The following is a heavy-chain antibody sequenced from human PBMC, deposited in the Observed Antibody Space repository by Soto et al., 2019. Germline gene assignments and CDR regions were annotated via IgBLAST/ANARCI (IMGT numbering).Heavy chain of an antibody. D-gene: IGHD2-21*02. Sequence: ASLMVSFKSSGYTFTVYYIHCVRESPGQCVEWMGWINPQTGGTSYAQKFQGRVTMTRDTSISSAYMELNGLTSDDTAVYYCARQLAYCGGDCLTEPIDYWGQGTLVTVSS. CDR2: INPQTGGT. CDR1: GYTFTVYY. J-gene: IGHJ4*02. CDR3: ARQLAYCGGDCLTEPIDY. V-gene: IGHV1-2*02.